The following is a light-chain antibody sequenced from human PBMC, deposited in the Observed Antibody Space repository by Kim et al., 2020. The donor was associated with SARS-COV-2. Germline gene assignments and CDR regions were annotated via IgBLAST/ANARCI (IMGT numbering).Light chain of an antibody. CDR3: QQRSDWPLT. CDR2: DAS. Sequence: SSSPGESATLSCRASQVIRNYLAWYQQKPGQPPRLLIYDASIRAIGIPARFSGTGSGTDFTLTISNLEPEDFAVYYCQQRSDWPLTFGGGTKLEI. CDR1: QVIRNY. V-gene: IGKV3-11*01. J-gene: IGKJ4*01.